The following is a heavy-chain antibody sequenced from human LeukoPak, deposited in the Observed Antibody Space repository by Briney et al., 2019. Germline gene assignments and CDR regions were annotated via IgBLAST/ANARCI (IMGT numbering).Heavy chain of an antibody. J-gene: IGHJ4*02. V-gene: IGHV4-34*01. CDR1: GGSFSGYY. CDR3: GTTEHDSGDY. Sequence: PSETLSLTCAVYGGSFSGYYWSWIRQPPGKGLEWIGEVYPSGSTNYSPSLTSRVTISVDKSKNQFSLTLRSVTAADTAVYFCGTTEHDSGDYWGQGTLVTVSS. D-gene: IGHD6-25*01. CDR2: VYPSGST.